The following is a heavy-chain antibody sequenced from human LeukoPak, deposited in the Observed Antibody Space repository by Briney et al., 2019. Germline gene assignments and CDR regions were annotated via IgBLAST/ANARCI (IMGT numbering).Heavy chain of an antibody. Sequence: SETLSLTCTVSGGSISSYYWSWIRQPPGKGLEWIGYIYYSGSTNYNPSLKSRVTISVDTSKNQFSLKLSSVTAADTAVYYCASPGIAVAGSIDYWGQGTLVTVSS. V-gene: IGHV4-59*08. D-gene: IGHD6-19*01. CDR1: GGSISSYY. J-gene: IGHJ4*02. CDR2: IYYSGST. CDR3: ASPGIAVAGSIDY.